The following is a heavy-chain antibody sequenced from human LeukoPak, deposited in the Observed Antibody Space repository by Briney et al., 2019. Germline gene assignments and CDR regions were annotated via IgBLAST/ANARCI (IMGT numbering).Heavy chain of an antibody. Sequence: PSETLSLTCTVSGGSISSYYWSWIRQPAGKGLEWIGYIYYSGSTNYNPSLKSRVTISVDTSKNQFSLKLSSVTAADTAVYYCARECTSCQGAFDIWGQGTMVTVSS. V-gene: IGHV4-59*12. D-gene: IGHD2-2*01. J-gene: IGHJ3*02. CDR3: ARECTSCQGAFDI. CDR2: IYYSGST. CDR1: GGSISSYY.